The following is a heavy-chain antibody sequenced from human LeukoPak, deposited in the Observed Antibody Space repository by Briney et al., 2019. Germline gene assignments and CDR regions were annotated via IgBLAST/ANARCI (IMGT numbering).Heavy chain of an antibody. D-gene: IGHD6-13*01. Sequence: PGGSLRLSCAASGFTFSSYWMSWVRQAPGKGLEWVSGISWNSGSISYADSVKGRFTISRDNAKNSLYLQMNSLRAEDTAVYYCARDPGYSSDYWGQGTLVTVSS. CDR1: GFTFSSYW. J-gene: IGHJ4*02. CDR3: ARDPGYSSDY. CDR2: ISWNSGSI. V-gene: IGHV3-48*04.